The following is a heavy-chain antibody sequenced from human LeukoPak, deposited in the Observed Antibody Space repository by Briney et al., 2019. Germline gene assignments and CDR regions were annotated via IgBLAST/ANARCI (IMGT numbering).Heavy chain of an antibody. CDR2: IKSKTDGGTT. V-gene: IGHV3-15*01. CDR1: GFTFSNAW. D-gene: IGHD5-12*01. Sequence: GGSLRLSCAASGFTFSNAWMSWVRQAPGKGLEWVGRIKSKTDGGTTDYAAPVKGRFTISRDDSKNTLYLQMNSLKTEDTAVCYCTTETPRSWLRIGGFLDYWGQGTLVTVSS. CDR3: TTETPRSWLRIGGFLDY. J-gene: IGHJ4*02.